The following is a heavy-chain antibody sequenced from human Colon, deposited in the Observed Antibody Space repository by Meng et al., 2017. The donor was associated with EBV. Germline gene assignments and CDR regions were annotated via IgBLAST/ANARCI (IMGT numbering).Heavy chain of an antibody. V-gene: IGHV4-39*01. CDR1: GGSISSNGYY. D-gene: IGHD3-10*01. Sequence: HLQRQDAGPGRVKPSEPLSLTCTGSGGSISSNGYYWDWVRQPPGKGLEWIGAIYHSGSTSYNPSLQIRVTMFVDTSKNQFSLMLTSVTATDTAVYYCARRRGGSGRDCWGQGTLVTVSS. J-gene: IGHJ4*02. CDR3: ARRRGGSGRDC. CDR2: IYHSGST.